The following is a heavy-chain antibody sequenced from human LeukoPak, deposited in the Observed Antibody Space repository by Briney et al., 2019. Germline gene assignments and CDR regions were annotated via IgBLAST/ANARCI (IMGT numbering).Heavy chain of an antibody. CDR1: GFTFSSYD. J-gene: IGHJ4*02. Sequence: GGSLRLSCAASGFTFSSYDMHWVRQATGKGLGWVSAIGTAGDTYYPGSVKGRFTISRENAKNSLYLQMNSLRAGDTAVYYCARGSYDSSGYYFDYWGQGTLVTVSS. D-gene: IGHD3-22*01. CDR3: ARGSYDSSGYYFDY. V-gene: IGHV3-13*01. CDR2: IGTAGDT.